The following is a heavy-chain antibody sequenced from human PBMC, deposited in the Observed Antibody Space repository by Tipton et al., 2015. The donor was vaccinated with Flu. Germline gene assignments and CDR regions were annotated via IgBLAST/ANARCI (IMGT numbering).Heavy chain of an antibody. Sequence: QLVQSGPEVKEPGASLRISCKLSGDNFRGQWIGWVRQMSGKGLEWMGIIYPDDSETRYSPSFKGQVSISVDESINTAYLQWSSLKASDTATYYCARHGAGSGYPDWGQGTLVIVSS. J-gene: IGHJ4*02. V-gene: IGHV5-51*01. D-gene: IGHD3-22*01. CDR1: GDNFRGQW. CDR3: ARHGAGSGYPD. CDR2: IYPDDSET.